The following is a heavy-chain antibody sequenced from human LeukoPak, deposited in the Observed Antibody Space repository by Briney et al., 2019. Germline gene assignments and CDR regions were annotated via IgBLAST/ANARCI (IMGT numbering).Heavy chain of an antibody. V-gene: IGHV6-1*01. CDR2: TYYTSKLYN. CDR1: GDSISSNGVA. J-gene: IGHJ3*02. D-gene: IGHD2-15*01. CDR3: ARGINSAFDI. Sequence: SQTLSLTCVISGDSISSNGVAWNWIRQSPSRGLEWLGRTYYTSKLYNDYVVSVRSRITINTDTSKNQFSLHLNSVTPEDTAVYYCARGINSAFDIWGQGTLVTVSS.